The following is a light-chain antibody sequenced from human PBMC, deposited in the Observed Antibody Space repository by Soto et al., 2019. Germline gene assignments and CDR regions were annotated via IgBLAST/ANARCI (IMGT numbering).Light chain of an antibody. V-gene: IGLV2-14*01. CDR1: SSDIGASNF. Sequence: SHPPSVAGSPGDLITVSCTGTSSDIGASNFVSWYQHLPGRAPKVIIFEATNRPSGVSNRFSGSKSGITASLTISGLQADDEDEYFCISYKTDDTFLFGTGPKVTV. CDR3: ISYKTDDTFL. CDR2: EAT. J-gene: IGLJ1*01.